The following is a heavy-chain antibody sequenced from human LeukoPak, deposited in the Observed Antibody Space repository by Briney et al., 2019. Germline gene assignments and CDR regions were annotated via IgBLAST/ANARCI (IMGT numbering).Heavy chain of an antibody. CDR2: ISGGGTTI. V-gene: IGHV3-11*01. CDR3: ASHPYGSGTQPHY. J-gene: IGHJ4*02. D-gene: IGHD3-10*01. CDR1: GFTFSDCY. Sequence: PGGSLRLSRAASGFTFSDCYMSWIRQAPGKGLEWVSHISGGGTTIYYADSVKGRFTISRDNAKNSLYLQMNSLRAEDTAVYYCASHPYGSGTQPHYWGQGTLVTVSS.